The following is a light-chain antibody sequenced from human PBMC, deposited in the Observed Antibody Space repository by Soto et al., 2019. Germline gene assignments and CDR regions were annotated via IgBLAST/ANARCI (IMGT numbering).Light chain of an antibody. CDR2: GAS. J-gene: IGKJ1*01. Sequence: EIVLTQSPGTLSLSPGERASLSCRAIQSVSSSNLAWYQQKPGQAPRLLIYGASTRATGIPARFSGSGSGTEFTLTISSLQSEDFAVYYCQQYNNWPSWTFGQGTKVDIK. CDR1: QSVSSSN. V-gene: IGKV3-15*01. CDR3: QQYNNWPSWT.